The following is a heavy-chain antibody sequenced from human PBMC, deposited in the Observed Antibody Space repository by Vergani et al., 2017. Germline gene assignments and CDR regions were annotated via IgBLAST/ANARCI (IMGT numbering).Heavy chain of an antibody. J-gene: IGHJ4*02. V-gene: IGHV3-48*02. CDR3: ARLEDSSGYYTVLDY. CDR1: GFTFSSYS. CDR2: ISSSSSTI. D-gene: IGHD3-22*01. Sequence: EVQLVESGGGLVQPGGSLRLSCAASGFTFSSYSMNWVRQAPGKGLEWVSYISSSSSTIYYADSVKGRFTISRDNAKNSLYQQMNSLRDEDTAVYYCARLEDSSGYYTVLDYWGQGTLVTVSS.